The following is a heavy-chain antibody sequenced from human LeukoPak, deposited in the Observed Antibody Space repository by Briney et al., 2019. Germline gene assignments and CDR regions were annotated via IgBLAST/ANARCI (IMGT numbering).Heavy chain of an antibody. J-gene: IGHJ4*02. Sequence: PSETLSLTCAVYGGSFSGYYWSWIRQPPGKGLEWIGEINHSGSTNYNPSLKSRVTISVDTSKNQFSLKLSSVTAADTAVYYCARVKRRWLLDYWGQGTLVTVSS. CDR1: GGSFSGYY. CDR2: INHSGST. D-gene: IGHD5-24*01. V-gene: IGHV4-34*01. CDR3: ARVKRRWLLDY.